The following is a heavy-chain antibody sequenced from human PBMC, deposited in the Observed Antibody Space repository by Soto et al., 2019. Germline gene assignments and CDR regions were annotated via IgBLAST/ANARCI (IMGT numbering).Heavy chain of an antibody. D-gene: IGHD3-9*01. CDR1: NYSIGSGYY. Sequence: SETLSLTFTVSNYSIGSGYYWSWMRQHPGKGLEWIGYIYYSGSTYYNPSLKSRVTISVDTSKNQFSLKLRSVTAADTAVYYCARATDILTGPATNWFDPWGQGTLVTVYS. CDR2: IYYSGST. J-gene: IGHJ5*02. CDR3: ARATDILTGPATNWFDP. V-gene: IGHV4-31*03.